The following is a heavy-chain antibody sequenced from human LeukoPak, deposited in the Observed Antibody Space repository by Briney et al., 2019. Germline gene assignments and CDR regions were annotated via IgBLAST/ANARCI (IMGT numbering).Heavy chain of an antibody. V-gene: IGHV3-23*01. J-gene: IGHJ4*02. CDR2: ISGSDDGT. Sequence: GGSLRLSCAASGFTFSTYAMSWVRQIPGKGLEWVSAISGSDDGTYYADSVKGRFTISRDTSRSTLYLQMNSLRAEDAAVYYCAKAPVTSCRGAFCYPFDYWGQGTLVTVSS. CDR3: AKAPVTSCRGAFCYPFDY. CDR1: GFTFSTYA. D-gene: IGHD2-15*01.